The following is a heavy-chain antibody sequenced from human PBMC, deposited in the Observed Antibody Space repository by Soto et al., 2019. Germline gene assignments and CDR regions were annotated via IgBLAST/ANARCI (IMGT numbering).Heavy chain of an antibody. J-gene: IGHJ6*02. V-gene: IGHV5-51*01. CDR2: IYPGDSNT. CDR3: ARPDRSGSSWYAYYYYGMDV. CDR1: GYSFTSYW. D-gene: IGHD6-13*01. Sequence: PGESLKISCKGSGYSFTSYWIGWVRQMPGKGLEWMGIIYPGDSNTRYSPSLQGQVTISVDKSISTAYLQWSSLKATDTAMYYCARPDRSGSSWYAYYYYGMDVWGQGTTVTVSS.